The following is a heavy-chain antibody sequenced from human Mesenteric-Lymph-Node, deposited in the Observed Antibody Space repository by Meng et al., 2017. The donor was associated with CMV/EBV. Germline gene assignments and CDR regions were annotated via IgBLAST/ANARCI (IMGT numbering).Heavy chain of an antibody. J-gene: IGHJ4*02. Sequence: ASVKVSCKASGYTFTSYDIGWVRQAPGQGLEWMGGISAQNGKTNYAQRLQGRVTMTTDTSTSTAYMELRSLRSDDTAVYYCAKRTFYELRFLRCHYWGQGTLVTVSS. CDR2: ISAQNGKT. V-gene: IGHV1-18*01. CDR1: GYTFTSYD. D-gene: IGHD3-3*01. CDR3: AKRTFYELRFLRCHY.